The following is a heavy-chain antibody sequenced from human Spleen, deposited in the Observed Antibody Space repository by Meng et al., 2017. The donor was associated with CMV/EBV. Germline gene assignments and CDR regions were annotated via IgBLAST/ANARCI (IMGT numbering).Heavy chain of an antibody. J-gene: IGHJ5*02. CDR2: IYHSGPT. CDR1: GGSVSSGDYY. Sequence: GSLRVSCSVSGGSVSSGDYYWSWIRQPPGKGLEWIGYIYHSGPTNYNPSLKSRLTISIDKSKNQFSLQLNSVTAADTAVYFCVRGPTVRGWNWFDPWGQGALVTVSS. CDR3: VRGPTVRGWNWFDP. D-gene: IGHD3-10*01. V-gene: IGHV4-61*08.